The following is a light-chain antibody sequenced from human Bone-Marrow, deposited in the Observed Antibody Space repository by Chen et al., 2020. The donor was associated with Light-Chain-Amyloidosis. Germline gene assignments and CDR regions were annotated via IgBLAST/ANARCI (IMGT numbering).Light chain of an antibody. CDR2: AAS. J-gene: IGKJ1*01. Sequence: IQMTQSPSSLSASVGDRVTITCRASQSISSYLNWYQQKPGKAPKLLSYAASSLQSGVPSRFSGSGSGTDFTLTISSLQPEDFATYYCQQSYSTPRTFGQGTKVEIK. CDR1: QSISSY. CDR3: QQSYSTPRT. V-gene: IGKV1-39*01.